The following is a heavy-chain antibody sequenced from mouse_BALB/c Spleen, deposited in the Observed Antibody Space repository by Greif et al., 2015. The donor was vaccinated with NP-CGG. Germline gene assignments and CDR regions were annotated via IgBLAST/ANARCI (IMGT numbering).Heavy chain of an antibody. V-gene: IGHV1-26*01. CDR3: SRENPHLHFDV. CDR2: INPNNGGT. Sequence: PGASVKISCKASGYTFTDYYMNWVKQSHGKSLEWIGDINPNNGGTSYNQKFKGKATLTVDKSSSTAYMELRSLTSEDSAVYYFSRENPHLHFDVWGTGTSFTFSS. J-gene: IGHJ1*03. CDR1: GYTFTDYY.